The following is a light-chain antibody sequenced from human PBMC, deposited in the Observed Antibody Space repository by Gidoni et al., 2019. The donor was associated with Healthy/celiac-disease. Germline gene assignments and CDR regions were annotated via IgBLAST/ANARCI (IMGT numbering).Light chain of an antibody. CDR2: DAS. CDR1: QIVSSY. J-gene: IGKJ1*01. Sequence: ILLTQSPATLSLSPGERATLSCRASQIVSSYLAWYQQKPGQAPRLLIYDASNRATGIPARFSGSGSGTDFTLTISSLEPEDFAVYYCQQRSNWPQWTFGQGTKVEIK. V-gene: IGKV3-11*01. CDR3: QQRSNWPQWT.